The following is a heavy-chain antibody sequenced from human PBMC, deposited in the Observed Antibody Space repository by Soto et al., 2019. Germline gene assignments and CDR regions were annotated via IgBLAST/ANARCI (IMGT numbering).Heavy chain of an antibody. J-gene: IGHJ6*03. D-gene: IGHD6-13*01. CDR3: ARDRAPWYSSSWYDYYMDV. CDR2: INQDGSER. CDR1: GFTFSSYW. Sequence: GGSLRLSCAASGFTFSSYWMTWVRQAPGKGLEWVANINQDGSERFYVDSVKGRFTISRDNAKNSLYLQINSLRVEDTAVYYCARDRAPWYSSSWYDYYMDVWGKGTTVTVSS. V-gene: IGHV3-7*01.